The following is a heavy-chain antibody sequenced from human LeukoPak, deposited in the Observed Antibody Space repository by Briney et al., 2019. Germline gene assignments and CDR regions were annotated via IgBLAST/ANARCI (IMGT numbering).Heavy chain of an antibody. J-gene: IGHJ5*02. CDR1: GGSISSYY. V-gene: IGHV4-59*01. CDR3: ARLVDQITMVRGAMFDP. CDR2: IYYSGST. Sequence: SETLSLTCTVSGGSISSYYWSWIRQPPGKGLEWIGYIYYSGSTNYNPSLKSRVTISVDTSKNQFSLKLSSVTAADTAVYYCARLVDQITMVRGAMFDPWGQGTLVTVSS. D-gene: IGHD3-10*01.